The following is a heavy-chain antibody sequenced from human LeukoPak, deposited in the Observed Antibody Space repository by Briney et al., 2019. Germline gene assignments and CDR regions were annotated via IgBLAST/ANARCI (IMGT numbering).Heavy chain of an antibody. Sequence: GGSLRLSCAASGFTFSSYAMHWVRQAPGKGLEWVANIKQDGSEKYYVDSVKGRFTISRDNAKNSLYLQMNSLRAEDTAVYYCARDPPHYSSSWYGGDWFDPWGQGTLVTVSS. V-gene: IGHV3-7*01. CDR3: ARDPPHYSSSWYGGDWFDP. J-gene: IGHJ5*02. CDR2: IKQDGSEK. CDR1: GFTFSSYA. D-gene: IGHD6-13*01.